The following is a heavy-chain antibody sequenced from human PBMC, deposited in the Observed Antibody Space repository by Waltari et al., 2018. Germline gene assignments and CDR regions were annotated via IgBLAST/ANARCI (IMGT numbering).Heavy chain of an antibody. CDR2: IYYSGST. CDR1: GGSISSYY. CDR3: AGSLGELSLYPLVFDY. D-gene: IGHD3-16*02. J-gene: IGHJ4*02. Sequence: QVQLQESGPGLVKPSETLSLTCTVSGGSISSYYWSWIRQPPGKGLEWIGYIYYSGSTNYNPSLKSRVTISVDTSKNQFSLKLSSVTAADTAVYYCAGSLGELSLYPLVFDYWGQGTLVTVSS. V-gene: IGHV4-59*01.